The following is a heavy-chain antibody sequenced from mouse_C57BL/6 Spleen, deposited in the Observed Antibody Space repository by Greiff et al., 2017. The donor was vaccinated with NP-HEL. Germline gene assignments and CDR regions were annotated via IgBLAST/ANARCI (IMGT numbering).Heavy chain of an antibody. V-gene: IGHV5-17*01. D-gene: IGHD1-1*01. CDR2: ISSGSSTL. J-gene: IGHJ2*01. Sequence: EVKLVESGGGLVKPGGSLKLSCAASGFTFSDYGMHWVRQAPEKGLEWVAYISSGSSTLYYADTVKGRFTISRDNAKNTLFLQMTSLRSEDTAMYYCARHGNYFDYWGQGTTLTVSS. CDR1: GFTFSDYG. CDR3: ARHGNYFDY.